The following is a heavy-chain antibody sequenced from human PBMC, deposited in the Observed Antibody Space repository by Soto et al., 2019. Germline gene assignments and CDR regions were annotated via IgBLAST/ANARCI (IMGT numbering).Heavy chain of an antibody. CDR1: GYTFTSYG. Sequence: KNALASVKVSCKASGYTFTSYGISWVRQAPGQGLEWMGWISAYNGNTNYAQKLQGRVTMTTDTSTSTAYMELRSLRSDDTAVYYCARAVPYSSREKYFQHWGQGTLVTVSS. J-gene: IGHJ1*01. D-gene: IGHD6-13*01. CDR3: ARAVPYSSREKYFQH. V-gene: IGHV1-18*01. CDR2: ISAYNGNT.